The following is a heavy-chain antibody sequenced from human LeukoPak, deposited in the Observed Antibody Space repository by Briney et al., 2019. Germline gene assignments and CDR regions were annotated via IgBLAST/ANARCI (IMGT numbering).Heavy chain of an antibody. V-gene: IGHV4-39*01. CDR2: IYYSGST. CDR1: GGSISSSSYY. Sequence: SENLSLTCTVSGGSISSSSYYWGWIRQPPGKRLEWIGSIYYSGSTYYNPSLESRVTISVDTSKNQFSLKLSSVTAADTAVYYCARGSGSSGSGSYYGDYFDYWGQGTLVTVSS. D-gene: IGHD1-26*01. J-gene: IGHJ4*02. CDR3: ARGSGSSGSGSYYGDYFDY.